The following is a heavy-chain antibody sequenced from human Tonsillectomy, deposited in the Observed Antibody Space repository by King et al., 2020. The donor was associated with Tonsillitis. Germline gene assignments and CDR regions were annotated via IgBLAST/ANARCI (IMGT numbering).Heavy chain of an antibody. CDR2: MYNSGTI. D-gene: IGHD3-16*01. J-gene: IGHJ4*02. CDR1: GGSIRTSDQY. Sequence: LQLQESGPGVVKPSETLSLTCTVSGGSIRTSDQYWAWIRQPPGKGLEWIGYMYNSGTIFYNPSLKSRITISGGTSENRFSLKLSSVTAADTAVYSCARSVRGSFDYWGQGALVTVSS. V-gene: IGHV4-39*01. CDR3: ARSVRGSFDY.